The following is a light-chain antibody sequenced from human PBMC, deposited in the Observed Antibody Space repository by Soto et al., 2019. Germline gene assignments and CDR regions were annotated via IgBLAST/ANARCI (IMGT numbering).Light chain of an antibody. CDR3: QQYDGSPQT. V-gene: IGKV3D-15*01. CDR2: GAS. CDR1: QSVSSN. J-gene: IGKJ1*01. Sequence: EIVMTQSPATLSVSPGERATLSCRASQSVSSNLAWYQQKPGQAPRLLIYGASKRATGIPDRFSGSGSGAEFTLTISRLEPEDFGVYHCQQYDGSPQTFGQGTKVDI.